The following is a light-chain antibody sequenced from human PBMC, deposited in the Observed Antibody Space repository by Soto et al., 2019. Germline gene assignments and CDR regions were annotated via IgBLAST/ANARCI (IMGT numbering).Light chain of an antibody. J-gene: IGKJ2*01. CDR3: QQYNGYLYT. Sequence: DIQMTQSPSTLSASVGDRVTITCRASQSISSWLAWYQQKPGKAPKLLIYKASSLESGVPSRFSGSGSGTEFTLTISSLQPDDLATYYCQQYNGYLYTFGQGTKLEIK. CDR1: QSISSW. V-gene: IGKV1-5*03. CDR2: KAS.